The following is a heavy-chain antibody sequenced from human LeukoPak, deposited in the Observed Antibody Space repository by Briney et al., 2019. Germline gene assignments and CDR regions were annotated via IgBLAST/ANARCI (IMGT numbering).Heavy chain of an antibody. J-gene: IGHJ3*02. CDR3: AKDRTTVTTPIPDAFDI. V-gene: IGHV3-23*01. CDR1: GFTFSSYA. D-gene: IGHD4-17*01. CDR2: ISGSGGST. Sequence: GGSLRLSCAASGFTFSSYAMSWVRQAPGKGLEWVSAISGSGGSTYYADSVKGRFTISRDNSKNTLYLQTNSLRAEDTAVYYCAKDRTTVTTPIPDAFDIWGQGTMVTVSS.